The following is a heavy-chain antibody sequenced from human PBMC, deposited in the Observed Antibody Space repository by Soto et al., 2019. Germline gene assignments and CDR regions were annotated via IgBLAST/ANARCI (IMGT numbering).Heavy chain of an antibody. Sequence: QVQLVQSGAEVKKPGSSVKVSCKASGGTFSNYPISWVRQAPGQGLEWMGGIIPIFGTVNYAQKFQGRVTITADDATRPAYMELSSLRSEDTAVYYCARGNHRWLQLWYFDLWGRGTLVTVSS. V-gene: IGHV1-69*12. D-gene: IGHD5-12*01. CDR3: ARGNHRWLQLWYFDL. J-gene: IGHJ2*01. CDR1: GGTFSNYP. CDR2: IIPIFGTV.